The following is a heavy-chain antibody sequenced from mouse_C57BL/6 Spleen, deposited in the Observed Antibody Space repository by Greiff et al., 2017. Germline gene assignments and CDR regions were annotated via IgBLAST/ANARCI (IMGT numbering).Heavy chain of an antibody. CDR2: INPSTGGT. D-gene: IGHD3-2*02. J-gene: IGHJ3*01. CDR3: ARQTAQATAWFAY. Sequence: VHVKQSGPELVKPGASVKISCKASGYSFTGYYMNWVKQSPEKSLEWIGEINPSTGGTTYNQKFKAKATLTVDKSSSTAYMQLKSLTSEDSAVYYCARQTAQATAWFAYWGQGTLVTVSA. V-gene: IGHV1-42*01. CDR1: GYSFTGYY.